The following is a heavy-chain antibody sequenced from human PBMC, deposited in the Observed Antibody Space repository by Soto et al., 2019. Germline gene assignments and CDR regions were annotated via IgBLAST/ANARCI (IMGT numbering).Heavy chain of an antibody. D-gene: IGHD6-13*01. CDR3: ARDPGKGAAAVKGGYYGMDV. CDR2: ISSSSSYI. CDR1: GFTFSSYS. V-gene: IGHV3-21*01. Sequence: EVQLVESGGGLVKPGGSLRLSCAASGFTFSSYSMNWVRQAPGKGLEWVSSISSSSSYIYYADSVKGRFTISRDNAKNSLYLQMNSLRAEDTAVYYCARDPGKGAAAVKGGYYGMDVWGQGTTVTVSS. J-gene: IGHJ6*02.